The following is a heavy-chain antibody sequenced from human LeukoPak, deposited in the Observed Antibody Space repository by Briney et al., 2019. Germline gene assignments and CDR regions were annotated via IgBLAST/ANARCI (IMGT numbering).Heavy chain of an antibody. Sequence: GGSLRLSCAASGFTFSSYALHWVRQAPGKGLEWVAIISYDGSDKYYADSVKGRFTISRDNAKNSLYLQMNSLRAEDTAVYYCARNRDGYIYYFDYWGQGTLVTVSS. CDR1: GFTFSSYA. V-gene: IGHV3-30*04. CDR2: ISYDGSDK. CDR3: ARNRDGYIYYFDY. D-gene: IGHD5-24*01. J-gene: IGHJ4*02.